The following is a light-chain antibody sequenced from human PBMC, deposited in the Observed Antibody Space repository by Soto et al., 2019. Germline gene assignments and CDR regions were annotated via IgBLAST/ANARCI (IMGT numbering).Light chain of an antibody. J-gene: IGLJ2*01. CDR2: DVD. CDR3: SSYTSSSTVV. CDR1: SSDVGGYNY. Sequence: QSALPQPASISGSPGQSITISCTGTSSDVGGYNYVSWYQQHPSKAPKLMIYDVDNRPSGVSYRFSGSKSGKTASLTISGLQAEDEADYYCSSYTSSSTVVFGGGTKVTVL. V-gene: IGLV2-14*01.